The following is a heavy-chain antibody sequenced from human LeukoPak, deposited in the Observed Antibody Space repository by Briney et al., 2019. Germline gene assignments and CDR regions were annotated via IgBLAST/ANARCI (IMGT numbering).Heavy chain of an antibody. D-gene: IGHD3-16*02. Sequence: SVKVSCKASGGTFSSYAISWVRQAPGQGLEWMGGIIPIFGTANYAQKFQGRVTITADESTSTAYMELSSLRSEDTAVYYCASENYDYVWGSYHYPRNWGQGTLVTVSS. J-gene: IGHJ4*02. V-gene: IGHV1-69*01. CDR2: IIPIFGTA. CDR1: GGTFSSYA. CDR3: ASENYDYVWGSYHYPRN.